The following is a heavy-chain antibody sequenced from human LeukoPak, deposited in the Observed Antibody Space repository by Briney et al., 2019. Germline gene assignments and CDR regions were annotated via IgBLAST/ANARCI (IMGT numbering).Heavy chain of an antibody. D-gene: IGHD5-18*01. J-gene: IGHJ4*02. Sequence: GGSLRLSCAASGFTFSSYWMSWVRQAPGRGLEWVANINQDGSDTYYVGSVKGRFTISRDNAKNSLYLEMTSLRIEDTAVYYCARDREIQLWFPYYFDSWGQGSLVTVSS. V-gene: IGHV3-7*01. CDR3: ARDREIQLWFPYYFDS. CDR1: GFTFSSYW. CDR2: INQDGSDT.